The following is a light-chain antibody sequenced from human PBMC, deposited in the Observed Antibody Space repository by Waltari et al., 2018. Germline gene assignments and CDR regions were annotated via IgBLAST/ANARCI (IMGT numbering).Light chain of an antibody. J-gene: IGKJ2*01. CDR1: QSITSY. CDR3: QQTYNTLPYT. V-gene: IGKV1-39*01. CDR2: AAS. Sequence: DIQMTQSPSSLSASVGDRVTITCRASQSITSYLNWYQQKPGKAPELLIYAASNLQSGVPSRFSGSGSWTDFTLTISTLQPEDFATYYCQQTYNTLPYTFGQGIKLEIK.